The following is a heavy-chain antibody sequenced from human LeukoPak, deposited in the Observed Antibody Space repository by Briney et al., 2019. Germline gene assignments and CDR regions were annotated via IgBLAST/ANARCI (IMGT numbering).Heavy chain of an antibody. CDR1: GYTFTGYY. Sequence: GASVKVSCKASGYTFTGYYMHWVRQAPGQGLEWMGWISAYNGNTNYAQKLQGRVTMTTDTSTSTAYMELRSLRSDDTAVYYCARTRNGDYGPFDYWGQGTLVTVSS. V-gene: IGHV1-18*04. CDR3: ARTRNGDYGPFDY. CDR2: ISAYNGNT. J-gene: IGHJ4*02. D-gene: IGHD4-17*01.